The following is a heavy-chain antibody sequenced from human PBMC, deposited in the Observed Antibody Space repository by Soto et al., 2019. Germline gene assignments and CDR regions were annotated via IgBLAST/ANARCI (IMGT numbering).Heavy chain of an antibody. V-gene: IGHV3-30-3*01. Sequence: GGSLRLSCAASGFTFSSYAMHWVRQAPGKGLEWVAVISYDGSNKYYADSMQGRFTISRDNSKNTLYLQMNSLSAEDAAVYDRARGATVTTPGLFDLWGRGTLVTVSS. CDR3: ARGATVTTPGLFDL. CDR1: GFTFSSYA. CDR2: ISYDGSNK. D-gene: IGHD4-17*01. J-gene: IGHJ2*01.